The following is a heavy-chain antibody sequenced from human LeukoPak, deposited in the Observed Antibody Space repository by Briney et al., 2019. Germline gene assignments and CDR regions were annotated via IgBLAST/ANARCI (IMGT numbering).Heavy chain of an antibody. CDR3: ARRITMVRGVGAFDI. Sequence: SETLSLTCTVYAGSFSGYYWSWIRQPPGKGLEWIGEINHSGSTNYNPSLKSRVTISVDTSKNQFSLKLSSVTAADTAVYYCARRITMVRGVGAFDIWGQGTMVTVSS. CDR2: INHSGST. D-gene: IGHD3-10*01. CDR1: AGSFSGYY. J-gene: IGHJ3*02. V-gene: IGHV4-34*01.